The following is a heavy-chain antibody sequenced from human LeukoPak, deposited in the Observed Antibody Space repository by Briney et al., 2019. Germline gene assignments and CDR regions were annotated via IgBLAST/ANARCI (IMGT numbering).Heavy chain of an antibody. V-gene: IGHV1-69*05. J-gene: IGHJ4*02. Sequence: SVKVSCKASGGTFSSYAISWVRQAPGQGLEWMGGIIPIFGTANYAQKFQGRVTITTDESTSTAYMELSSLRSEDTAVYYCATAGYCSSTSCYLFDYWGQGTLVTVSS. CDR1: GGTFSSYA. D-gene: IGHD2-2*01. CDR3: ATAGYCSSTSCYLFDY. CDR2: IIPIFGTA.